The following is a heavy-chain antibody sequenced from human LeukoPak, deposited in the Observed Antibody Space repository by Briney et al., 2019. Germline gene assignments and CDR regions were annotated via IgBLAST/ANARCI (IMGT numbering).Heavy chain of an antibody. CDR1: GFTFNSYG. V-gene: IGHV3-30*02. J-gene: IGHJ4*02. CDR3: AKDVPTAYFDY. D-gene: IGHD2-2*01. CDR2: VRYDETTK. Sequence: PGGSLRLSCAASGFTFNSYGMHWVRQAPGKGLEWVAFVRYDETTKFYADSVKGRFTISRDNSKTTLYLQMNSLRAEDTAVYYCAKDVPTAYFDYWGQGTLVTVSS.